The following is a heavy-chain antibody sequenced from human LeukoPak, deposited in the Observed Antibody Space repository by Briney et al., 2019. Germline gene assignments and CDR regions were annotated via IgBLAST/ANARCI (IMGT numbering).Heavy chain of an antibody. CDR2: IPYDGSNK. CDR1: GFTFSSYG. J-gene: IGHJ4*02. V-gene: IGHV3-30*18. Sequence: GGSLRLSCAASGFTFSSYGMHWVRQAPGKGLEWVAVIPYDGSNKYYADSVKGRFTISRDNSKNTLYLQMNSLRAEDTAVYYCAKDTYYYDSSGPGIDYWGQGTVVTVSS. CDR3: AKDTYYYDSSGPGIDY. D-gene: IGHD3-22*01.